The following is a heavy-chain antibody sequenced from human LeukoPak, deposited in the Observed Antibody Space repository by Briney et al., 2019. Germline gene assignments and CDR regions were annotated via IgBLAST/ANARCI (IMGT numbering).Heavy chain of an antibody. CDR1: GGSISSGGYY. CDR2: IYYSGST. Sequence: SQTLSLTCAVSGGSISSGGYYWSWIRQHPGKGLEWIGYIYYSGSTYYNPSLKSRVTISVDTSKNQFSLKLSSVTAADTAVYYCARVVIGGSGPFDYWGQGTLVTVSS. D-gene: IGHD3-10*01. J-gene: IGHJ4*02. V-gene: IGHV4-31*11. CDR3: ARVVIGGSGPFDY.